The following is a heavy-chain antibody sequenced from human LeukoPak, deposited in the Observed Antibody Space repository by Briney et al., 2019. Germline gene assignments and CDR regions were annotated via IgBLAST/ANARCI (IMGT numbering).Heavy chain of an antibody. V-gene: IGHV4-34*01. CDR2: INHSGST. D-gene: IGHD4/OR15-4a*01. J-gene: IGHJ4*02. CDR3: ATRTYRAHFDH. Sequence: SETLSLTCAXYXGSFSGYYWSWIRQPPEKGLEWIGEINHSGSTNYNPSLKSRVTISVDTSKNQFSLRLMSVTAADTAVYYCATRTYRAHFDHWGPGTLVTVSS. CDR1: XGSFSGYY.